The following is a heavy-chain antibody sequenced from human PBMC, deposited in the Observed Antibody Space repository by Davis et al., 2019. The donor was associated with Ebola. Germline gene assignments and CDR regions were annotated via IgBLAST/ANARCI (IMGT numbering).Heavy chain of an antibody. CDR3: ARGKSGATRGRGYYYYYYMDV. J-gene: IGHJ6*03. CDR2: INPNSGGT. V-gene: IGHV1-2*02. Sequence: ASVKVSCKASGYTFTGYYMHWVRQAPGQGLEWMGWINPNSGGTNYAQKFQGRVTMTRDTSISTAYMELSRLRSDDTAVYYCARGKSGATRGRGYYYYYYMDVWGKGTTVTVSS. D-gene: IGHD1-26*01. CDR1: GYTFTGYY.